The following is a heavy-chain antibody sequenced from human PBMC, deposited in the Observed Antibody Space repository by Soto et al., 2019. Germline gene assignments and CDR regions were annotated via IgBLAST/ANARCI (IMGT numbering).Heavy chain of an antibody. V-gene: IGHV3-23*01. D-gene: IGHD6-13*01. CDR2: ISGSGGST. Sequence: GGSLRLSCAASGFTFSSYAMSWVRQAPGRGLEWVSAISGSGGSTYYADSVKGRFTISRDNSKNTLYLQMNSLRAEDTAVYYCAKDPGGGEQPLVRGFDCWGQGALVNV. J-gene: IGHJ4*02. CDR1: GFTFSSYA. CDR3: AKDPGGGEQPLVRGFDC.